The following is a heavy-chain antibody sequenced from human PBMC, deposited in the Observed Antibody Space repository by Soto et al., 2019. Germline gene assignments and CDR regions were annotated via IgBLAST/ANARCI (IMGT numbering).Heavy chain of an antibody. CDR1: GFTFSSYA. CDR3: ARDCSSTSCYDAFDI. CDR2: IKEDGSEK. D-gene: IGHD2-2*01. Sequence: GGSLRLSCAASGFTFSSYAMSWVRQAPGKGLEWVANIKEDGSEKYYVDSVKGRFTISRDNAKNSLYLQMNSLRAEDTAVYYCARDCSSTSCYDAFDIWGQGTMVTVSS. J-gene: IGHJ3*02. V-gene: IGHV3-7*01.